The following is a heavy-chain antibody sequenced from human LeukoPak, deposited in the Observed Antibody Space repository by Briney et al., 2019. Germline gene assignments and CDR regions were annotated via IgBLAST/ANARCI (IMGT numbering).Heavy chain of an antibody. CDR2: INPSGGST. D-gene: IGHD6-13*01. Sequence: ASVKVSCKASGYTFTSYYMHWVRQAPGQGLEWMGIINPSGGSTSYAQKFQGRVTMTRDTSTSTVYMELSSLRSEDTAVYYCARDKYSSSWYFDYLGHWFDLWGQGTLVTVSS. CDR3: ARDKYSSSWYFDYLGHWFDL. J-gene: IGHJ5*02. V-gene: IGHV1-46*01. CDR1: GYTFTSYY.